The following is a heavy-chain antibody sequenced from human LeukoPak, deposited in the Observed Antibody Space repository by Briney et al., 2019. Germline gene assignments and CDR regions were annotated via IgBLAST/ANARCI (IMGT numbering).Heavy chain of an antibody. CDR1: GGSISSGGYY. CDR3: ARATPRYSYGPFSCFDP. CDR2: IYYSGST. Sequence: PSETLSLTRTVSGGSISSGGYYWSWLRQHPGKGLEWIVYIYYSGSTYYNPSRKSRVTIAVYTSKNQFTLRLISVTAAAAALYSCARATPRYSYGPFSCFDPWGQGTLVTVSS. V-gene: IGHV4-31*03. D-gene: IGHD5-18*01. J-gene: IGHJ5*02.